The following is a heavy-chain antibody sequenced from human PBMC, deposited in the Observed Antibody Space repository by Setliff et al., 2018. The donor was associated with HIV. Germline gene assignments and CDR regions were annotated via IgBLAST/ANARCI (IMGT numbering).Heavy chain of an antibody. CDR1: GFSFSSYG. D-gene: IGHD5-12*01. CDR3: TRASGYPRFDP. Sequence: GGSLRLSCAASGFSFSSYGMHWVRQAPGKGPEWVAVMSYDGSNKYYADSVKGRFTISRDNSKNTLYLQMNSLRAEDTAVYYCTRASGYPRFDPWGQGTLVTVSS. J-gene: IGHJ5*02. CDR2: MSYDGSNK. V-gene: IGHV3-30*03.